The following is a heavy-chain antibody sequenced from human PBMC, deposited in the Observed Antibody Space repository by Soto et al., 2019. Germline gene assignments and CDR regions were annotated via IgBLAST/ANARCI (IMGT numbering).Heavy chain of an antibody. V-gene: IGHV1-18*01. CDR2: ISAYNGNT. CDR3: ARNPAPHYSGCDFALDFDY. D-gene: IGHD1-26*01. Sequence: AASVKVSCKASGYTFTSYGISWVRQAPGQGLEWMGWISAYNGNTNYAQKLQGRVTMTTDTSTSTAYMELRSLRSDDTAVYYCARNPAPHYSGCDFALDFDYWGQGTLVTVSS. CDR1: GYTFTSYG. J-gene: IGHJ4*02.